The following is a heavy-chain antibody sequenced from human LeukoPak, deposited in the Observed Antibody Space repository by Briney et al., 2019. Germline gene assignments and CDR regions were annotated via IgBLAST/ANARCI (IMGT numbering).Heavy chain of an antibody. CDR1: GFTFSSYG. J-gene: IGHJ4*02. CDR3: AKDRGRTWVQVAN. D-gene: IGHD2-15*01. Sequence: PGGSLRLSCAASGFTFSSYGMHWVRQAPGKGLEWVSGMSGYGGSTYYADSVKGRFTISRDDSKNTLYLQMNSLRVEDTAVYYCAKDRGRTWVQVANWGQGTQVTVSS. CDR2: MSGYGGST. V-gene: IGHV3-23*01.